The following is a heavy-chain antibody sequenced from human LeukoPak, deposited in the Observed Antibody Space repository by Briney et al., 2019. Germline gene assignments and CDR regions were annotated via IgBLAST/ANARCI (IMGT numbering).Heavy chain of an antibody. V-gene: IGHV4-39*01. J-gene: IGHJ4*02. CDR2: IHYSGST. CDR3: ARHQGQWLILYYFDY. Sequence: PSETLSLTCTVSGDSISTNYSYWGWIRQPPGKGLEWIGSIHYSGSTYYNPSLKSRVTVSVDTSKNQFSLKVTSVTATDTAAYYCARHQGQWLILYYFDYWGQGSVVTVSS. D-gene: IGHD6-19*01. CDR1: GDSISTNYSY.